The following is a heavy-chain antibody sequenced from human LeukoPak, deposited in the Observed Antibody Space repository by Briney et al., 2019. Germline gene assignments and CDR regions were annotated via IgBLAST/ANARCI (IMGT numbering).Heavy chain of an antibody. D-gene: IGHD5-18*01. V-gene: IGHV3-43D*04. CDR2: ISWDGGST. CDR1: GFTFSSYS. J-gene: IGHJ6*04. Sequence: GGSLRLSCAASGFTFSSYSMNWVRQAPGKGLEWVSFISWDGGSTYYADSVKGRFTISRDNSKNSLYLQMNSLRAEDTALYYCAKTLVGYSYGTDYYGMDVWGKGTTVTVSS. CDR3: AKTLVGYSYGTDYYGMDV.